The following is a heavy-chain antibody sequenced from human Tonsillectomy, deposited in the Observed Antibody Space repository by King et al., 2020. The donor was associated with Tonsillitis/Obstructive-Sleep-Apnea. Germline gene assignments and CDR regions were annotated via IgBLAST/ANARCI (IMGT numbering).Heavy chain of an antibody. V-gene: IGHV4-34*01. CDR3: ARGHLEVSPDYYSYYYMDV. CDR2: VTHTGTT. D-gene: IGHD1-14*01. J-gene: IGHJ6*03. Sequence: VQLQQWGAGLLKPSETLSLTCAVYGGSFSGYYWSWVRQPPGKGLEWIGEVTHTGTTHYDPSLKSRVTISVDTSKNQFSLKLRSVTAADTALYYCARGHLEVSPDYYSYYYMDVWGKGTTVTVSS. CDR1: GGSFSGYY.